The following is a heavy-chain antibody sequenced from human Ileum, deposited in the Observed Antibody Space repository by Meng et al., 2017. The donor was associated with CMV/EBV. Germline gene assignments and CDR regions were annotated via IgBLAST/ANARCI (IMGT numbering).Heavy chain of an antibody. V-gene: IGHV2-5*01. CDR2: IYWNDDK. D-gene: IGHD1-26*01. CDR1: GFSLSTTGVA. Sequence: STFSGFSLSTTGVAVGWIRQPPGKALECLGLIYWNDDKRYSPSLKSRPTITKGTSTNQLVLTMTNMDPVDTATYYCARSRVGAFDSWGQGTLVTVSS. CDR3: ARSRVGAFDS. J-gene: IGHJ4*02.